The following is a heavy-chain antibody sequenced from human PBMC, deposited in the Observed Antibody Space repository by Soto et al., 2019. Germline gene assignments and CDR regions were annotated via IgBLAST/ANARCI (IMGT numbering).Heavy chain of an antibody. J-gene: IGHJ4*02. CDR1: GYTFTDYG. Sequence: ASVKVPCKASGYTFTDYGITWVRQAPGQGLEWMGWISAYTGNTNYAQKVQGRVTMSTDTSTSTAYLELRSLRSDDTAVYYCARGPESRSTAYFDYWGQGTLVTVSS. CDR3: ARGPESRSTAYFDY. D-gene: IGHD2-2*01. V-gene: IGHV1-18*01. CDR2: ISAYTGNT.